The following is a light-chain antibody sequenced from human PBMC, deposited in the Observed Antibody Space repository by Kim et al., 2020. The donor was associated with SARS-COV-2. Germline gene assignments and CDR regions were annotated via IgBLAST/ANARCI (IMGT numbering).Light chain of an antibody. Sequence: SPGGRATLSCRASQTISSSYLASYQQKLGQAPRLLIYGASSRATGIPDRFSGSGSGTDFILTISRLESEDFAVYYCQQFGNSTGTFGQGTKVDIK. CDR2: GAS. J-gene: IGKJ1*01. CDR3: QQFGNSTGT. V-gene: IGKV3-20*01. CDR1: QTISSSY.